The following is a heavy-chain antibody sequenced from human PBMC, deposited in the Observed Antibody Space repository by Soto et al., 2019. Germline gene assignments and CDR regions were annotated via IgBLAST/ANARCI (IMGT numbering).Heavy chain of an antibody. CDR1: GFTFSSYA. D-gene: IGHD3-22*01. CDR3: AKVGGPKIYDSSGYYYFDY. J-gene: IGHJ4*02. Sequence: LRLSCAASGFTFSSYAMSWVRQAPGKGLEWVSAISGSGGSTYYADSVKGRFTISRDNSKNTLYLQMNSLRAEDTAVYYCAKVGGPKIYDSSGYYYFDYWGQGTLVTVSS. CDR2: ISGSGGST. V-gene: IGHV3-23*01.